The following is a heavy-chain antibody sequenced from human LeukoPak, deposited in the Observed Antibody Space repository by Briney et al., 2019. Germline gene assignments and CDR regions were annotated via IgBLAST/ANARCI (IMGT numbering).Heavy chain of an antibody. CDR1: GFTFSRYW. CDR3: KSGGAAPGSFDY. D-gene: IGHD1-1*01. V-gene: IGHV3-7*01. CDR2: IKYDGYEE. Sequence: GGSLRLSCAASGFTFSRYWMSWMRQAPGKGLEWVANIKYDGYEEYYVDSVKGRFTIPRDNAKNSLYLQLNSLRVEDTAVYYCKSGGAAPGSFDYWGQGTLVTVSP. J-gene: IGHJ4*02.